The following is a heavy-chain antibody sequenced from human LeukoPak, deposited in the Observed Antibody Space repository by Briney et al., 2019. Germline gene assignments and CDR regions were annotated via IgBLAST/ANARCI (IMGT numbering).Heavy chain of an antibody. CDR1: GYTFTSYG. CDR2: ISPYNGNT. Sequence: ASVKVSCKASGYTFTSYGISWVRQAPGQGLEWMGWISPYNGNTNYAQKLQGRGTMTTDTSTSTVYMELRRLRSDDTAVYYCARGIELWFGEYQDYFDYWGQGTLVTVSS. J-gene: IGHJ4*02. CDR3: ARGIELWFGEYQDYFDY. D-gene: IGHD3-10*01. V-gene: IGHV1-18*01.